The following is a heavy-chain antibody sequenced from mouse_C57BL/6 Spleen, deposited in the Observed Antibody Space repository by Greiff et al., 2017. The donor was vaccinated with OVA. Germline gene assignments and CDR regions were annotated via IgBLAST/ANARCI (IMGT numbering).Heavy chain of an antibody. V-gene: IGHV1-5*01. J-gene: IGHJ1*03. CDR1: GYTFTSYW. Sequence: VQLKQSGTVLARPGASVKMSCKTSGYTFTSYWMHWVKQRPGQGLEWIGAIYPGNSDTSYNQKFKGKAKLTAVTSASTAYMELSSLTNEDSAVYYCSRSSTTVVDWYFDVWGTGTTVTVSS. CDR3: SRSSTTVVDWYFDV. CDR2: IYPGNSDT. D-gene: IGHD1-1*01.